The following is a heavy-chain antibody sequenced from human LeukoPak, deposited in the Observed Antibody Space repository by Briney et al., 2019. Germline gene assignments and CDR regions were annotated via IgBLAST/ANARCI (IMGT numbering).Heavy chain of an antibody. D-gene: IGHD1-26*01. V-gene: IGHV1-69*01. J-gene: IGHJ4*02. CDR3: ARHGSGSYGYFDY. CDR1: GGTFSSYA. CDR2: IIPIFGTA. Sequence: SVKVSCKASGGTFSSYAISWVRQAPGQGLEWMGGIIPIFGTANYAQKFQGRVTITADESTSTAYMELSSLRSEDTAEYYCARHGSGSYGYFDYWGQGTLVTVSS.